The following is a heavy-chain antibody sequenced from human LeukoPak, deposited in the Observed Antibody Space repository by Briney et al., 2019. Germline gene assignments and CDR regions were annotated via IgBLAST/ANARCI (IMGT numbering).Heavy chain of an antibody. D-gene: IGHD1-1*01. V-gene: IGHV3-30-3*01. CDR3: ARDWVYKIDY. J-gene: IGHJ4*02. Sequence: PGGSLRLSCAASGFAFTSYTMHWVRQPPGKGLEWVAVISDDGTNKYYADSVKGRFTISRDNAKNTLILQMNSLRVEDTAVYYCARDWVYKIDYWGRGTLVTVSS. CDR2: ISDDGTNK. CDR1: GFAFTSYT.